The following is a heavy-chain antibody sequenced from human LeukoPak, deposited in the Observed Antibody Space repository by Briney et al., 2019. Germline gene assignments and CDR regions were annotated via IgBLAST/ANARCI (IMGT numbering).Heavy chain of an antibody. Sequence: SVKVSCKASGGTFSNYAISWVRQAPGQGLEWMGRIIPVFGRSDYTQDFQGRVTITTDESTSTAFMELSNLGSDDTAVYYCARGEGYSYGYFYVWGQGTLVTVSS. D-gene: IGHD5-18*01. CDR2: IIPVFGRS. J-gene: IGHJ1*01. CDR1: GGTFSNYA. V-gene: IGHV1-69*05. CDR3: ARGEGYSYGYFYV.